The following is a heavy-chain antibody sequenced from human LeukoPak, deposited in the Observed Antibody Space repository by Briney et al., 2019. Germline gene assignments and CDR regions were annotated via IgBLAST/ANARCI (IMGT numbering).Heavy chain of an antibody. Sequence: GGSLRLSCAASGFTFSRFGMNWVRQAPGKGLEWISYISSSSSAIYYADSVKGRFTISRDNSKNTMYLQMNSLRAEDTAVYYCAKDHIILGIAVAGDAFDIWGQGTMVTVSS. CDR1: GFTFSRFG. D-gene: IGHD6-19*01. CDR3: AKDHIILGIAVAGDAFDI. CDR2: ISSSSSAI. V-gene: IGHV3-48*01. J-gene: IGHJ3*02.